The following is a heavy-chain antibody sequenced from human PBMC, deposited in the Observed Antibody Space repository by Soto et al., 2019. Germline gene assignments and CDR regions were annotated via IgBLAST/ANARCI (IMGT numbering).Heavy chain of an antibody. CDR1: GGSISVYY. D-gene: IGHD1-26*01. J-gene: IGHJ4*02. Sequence: SLTCTISGGSISVYYWSWVRQPPGHELEWIGYIYASGSPYYNPSLRGRVTISADTSKNQISLKLTSPTAADTAVYYCARGVGSSPPRYWGRGTLVTVSS. V-gene: IGHV4-59*01. CDR2: IYASGSP. CDR3: ARGVGSSPPRY.